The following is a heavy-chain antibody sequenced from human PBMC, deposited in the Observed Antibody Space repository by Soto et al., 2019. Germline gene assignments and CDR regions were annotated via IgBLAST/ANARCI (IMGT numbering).Heavy chain of an antibody. Sequence: ESGGGLVQPGGSLRLSCAASGLTFSIYWMSWVRQAPGKGLEWVANIKQDGSEKYYVDSVKGRFTISRDNAKNSLYLQMNSLRAEDTAVYYCTSPEGYSYGFDYWGQGTLVTVSS. J-gene: IGHJ4*02. V-gene: IGHV3-7*01. CDR1: GLTFSIYW. D-gene: IGHD5-18*01. CDR3: TSPEGYSYGFDY. CDR2: IKQDGSEK.